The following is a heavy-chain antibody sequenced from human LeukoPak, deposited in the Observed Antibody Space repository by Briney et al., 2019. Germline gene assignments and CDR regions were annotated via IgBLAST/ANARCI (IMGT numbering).Heavy chain of an antibody. J-gene: IGHJ4*02. D-gene: IGHD3-22*01. V-gene: IGHV3-23*01. Sequence: PGGSLRLSCAAYGFTFSSYAMSWVRQAPGKGLEWVSAISGSGGSTYYADSVKGRFTISRDNSKNTLYLQMNSLRAEDTAVYYCAKDPQRANYYDSSGYYNYFDYWGQGTLVTVSS. CDR3: AKDPQRANYYDSSGYYNYFDY. CDR1: GFTFSSYA. CDR2: ISGSGGST.